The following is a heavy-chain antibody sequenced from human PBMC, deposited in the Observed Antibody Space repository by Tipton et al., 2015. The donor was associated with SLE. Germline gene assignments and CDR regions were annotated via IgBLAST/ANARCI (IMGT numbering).Heavy chain of an antibody. CDR2: IYTSGST. CDR1: GGSISSGSYY. Sequence: TLSLTCTVSGGSISSGSYYWSWIRQPAGKGLEWIGRIYTSGSTNYNPSLKSRVTISVDTSKNQFSLKLSSVTAADTAVYYCARGGGTGTTRAFEIWGQGTMVTVSS. V-gene: IGHV4-61*02. CDR3: ARGGGTGTTRAFEI. D-gene: IGHD1-7*01. J-gene: IGHJ3*02.